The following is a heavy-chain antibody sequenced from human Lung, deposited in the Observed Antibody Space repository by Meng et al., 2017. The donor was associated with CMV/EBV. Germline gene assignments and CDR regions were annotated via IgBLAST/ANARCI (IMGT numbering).Heavy chain of an antibody. V-gene: IGHV1-2*02. CDR3: ARGGSPDLCSFDS. J-gene: IGHJ4*02. CDR1: GYTFIGFY. D-gene: IGHD1-26*01. CDR2: INPNNGAT. Sequence: ASVXVSXKTSGYTFIGFYLHWVRQAPGQGLQWMGWINPNNGATKSLQKFKGRLTMTGDTSINTGYLELRKVKYDDTALYYCARGGSPDLCSFDSWGQGTLVTVSS.